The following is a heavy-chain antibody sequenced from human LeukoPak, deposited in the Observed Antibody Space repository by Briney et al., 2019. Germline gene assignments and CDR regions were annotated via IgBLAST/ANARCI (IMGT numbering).Heavy chain of an antibody. J-gene: IGHJ4*02. CDR1: GFTFSTYA. CDR3: ARYGSGSCYDY. V-gene: IGHV3-64*01. D-gene: IGHD3-10*01. Sequence: PGGSLRLSCAASGFTFSTYAMHWVRQAPGKGLEYVSATSTNGVGTYYANSVKGRFIISRDNSKNTLYLQMGSLRAEDMAVYYCARYGSGSCYDYWGQGTLVTVSS. CDR2: TSTNGVGT.